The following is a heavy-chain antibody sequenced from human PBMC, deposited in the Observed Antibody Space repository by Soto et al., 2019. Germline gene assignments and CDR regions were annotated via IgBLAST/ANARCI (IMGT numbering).Heavy chain of an antibody. CDR3: AGGTDYYYYYGMDV. J-gene: IGHJ6*02. Sequence: SETLSLTCTVSGGSISSYYWSWIRQPPGKGLEWIGYIYYSGSTNYNPSLKSRVTISVDTSKNQFSLKLSSVTAADTAVYYCAGGTDYYYYYGMDVWGQGTTVTVSS. CDR2: IYYSGST. CDR1: GGSISSYY. V-gene: IGHV4-59*01.